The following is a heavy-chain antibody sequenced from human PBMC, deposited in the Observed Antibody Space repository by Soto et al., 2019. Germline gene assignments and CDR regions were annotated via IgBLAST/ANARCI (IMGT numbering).Heavy chain of an antibody. J-gene: IGHJ4*02. CDR1: GFTVKNNY. Sequence: GGSLRLSCAASGFTVKNNYMSWVRQAPGKGLEWVSVIYSAGRTYYADSVKGRFTISRDDSKNTLYLQMISLRAEDTAVYYCARDFPLSEYRFSGSYYYNYWGQGTLVTVPQ. D-gene: IGHD1-26*01. V-gene: IGHV3-53*01. CDR2: IYSAGRT. CDR3: ARDFPLSEYRFSGSYYYNY.